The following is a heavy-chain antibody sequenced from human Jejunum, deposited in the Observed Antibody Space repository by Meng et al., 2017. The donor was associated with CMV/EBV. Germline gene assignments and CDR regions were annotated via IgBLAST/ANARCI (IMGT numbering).Heavy chain of an antibody. Sequence: DGYGMSWVRQVPGKGLEWVSGISWNGGSTGYAESVKGRFTISRDNAKNSLYLQMNSLRAEDTALYYCARAAGYCSGGSCLALVFDYWGQGTLVTVSS. CDR2: ISWNGGST. D-gene: IGHD2-15*01. J-gene: IGHJ4*02. CDR1: DGYG. CDR3: ARAAGYCSGGSCLALVFDY. V-gene: IGHV3-20*03.